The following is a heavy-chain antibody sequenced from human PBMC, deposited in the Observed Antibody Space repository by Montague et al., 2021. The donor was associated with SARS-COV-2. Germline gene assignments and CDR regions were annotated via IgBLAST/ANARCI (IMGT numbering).Heavy chain of an antibody. D-gene: IGHD3-10*01. J-gene: IGHJ6*02. CDR2: INHSGST. CDR3: ARGRRILLWFGELLSGGDYYGMDV. Sequence: SETLSLTCAVYGGSFSDYYWSWIRQPPGKGLEWIGEINHSGSTNXNPSLKSRVTISVDTSKNQFSLKLSSVTAADTAVYYCARGRRILLWFGELLSGGDYYGMDVWGQGTTVTASS. CDR1: GGSFSDYY. V-gene: IGHV4-34*01.